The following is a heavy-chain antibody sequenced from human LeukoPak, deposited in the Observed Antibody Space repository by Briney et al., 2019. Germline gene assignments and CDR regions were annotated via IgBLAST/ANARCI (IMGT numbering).Heavy chain of an antibody. Sequence: SETLSLTRTVSGGSISSGDYYWSWIRQPPGKGLEWIGYIYYSGSTYYNPSLKSRVTISVDTSKNQFSLKLSSVTAADTAVYYCARAENFWSGSIDYWGQGTLVTVSS. J-gene: IGHJ4*02. CDR3: ARAENFWSGSIDY. CDR1: GGSISSGDYY. CDR2: IYYSGST. V-gene: IGHV4-30-4*08. D-gene: IGHD3-3*01.